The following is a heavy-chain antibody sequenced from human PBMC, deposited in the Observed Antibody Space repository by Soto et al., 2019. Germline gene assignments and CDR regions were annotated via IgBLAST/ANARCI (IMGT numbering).Heavy chain of an antibody. V-gene: IGHV4-31*03. Sequence: SETLSLTCTVSGGSITTGGSYWSWIRQHPGKGLEWIGNIYHSGNTYYNPSLKSRLTISVDTPKNHFSLMVDSVTAADTAVYYCARARFQVLYGKPYFDSWGQGTLVTVS. J-gene: IGHJ4*02. D-gene: IGHD2-2*02. CDR1: GGSITTGGSY. CDR2: IYHSGNT. CDR3: ARARFQVLYGKPYFDS.